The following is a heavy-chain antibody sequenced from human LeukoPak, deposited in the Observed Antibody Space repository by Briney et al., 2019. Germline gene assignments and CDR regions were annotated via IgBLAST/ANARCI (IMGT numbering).Heavy chain of an antibody. CDR3: ARDPPDYGDYHFDY. V-gene: IGHV1-69*13. J-gene: IGHJ4*02. CDR1: GGTFSSYA. Sequence: GASVNVSCKASGGTFSSYAISWVRQAPGQGLEWMGGIVPIFGTANYAQKFQGRVTITADESTSTAYMELSSLRSEDTAVYYCARDPPDYGDYHFDYWGQGTLVTVSS. D-gene: IGHD4-17*01. CDR2: IVPIFGTA.